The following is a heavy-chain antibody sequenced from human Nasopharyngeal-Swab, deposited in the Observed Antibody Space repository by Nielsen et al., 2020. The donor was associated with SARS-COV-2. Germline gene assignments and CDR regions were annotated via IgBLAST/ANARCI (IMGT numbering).Heavy chain of an antibody. D-gene: IGHD2-15*01. J-gene: IGHJ5*02. CDR1: GYTFTSYA. Sequence: ASVKVSCKASGYTFTSYAMHWVRQAPGQRLEWMGWINAGNGNTKYSQKFQGRVTITRDTSASTAYMELSSLRSEDTAVYYCAKRGVAVAATSWFDPWGQGTLVTVSS. V-gene: IGHV1-3*01. CDR2: INAGNGNT. CDR3: AKRGVAVAATSWFDP.